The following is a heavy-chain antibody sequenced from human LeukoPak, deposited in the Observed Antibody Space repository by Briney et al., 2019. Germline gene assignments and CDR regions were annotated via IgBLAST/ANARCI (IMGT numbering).Heavy chain of an antibody. V-gene: IGHV3-30*18. CDR3: AKDGVVGAGLFDY. CDR2: ISYEGSNK. J-gene: IGHJ4*02. D-gene: IGHD1-26*01. CDR1: GFTFSSYG. Sequence: GGSLRLSCAASGFTFSSYGMHWVRQAPGKGLEWVAAISYEGSNKYYADSVKGRFTISRDNSKNTLYLQMNSLRAEDTAVYYCAKDGVVGAGLFDYWGQGTLVTVSS.